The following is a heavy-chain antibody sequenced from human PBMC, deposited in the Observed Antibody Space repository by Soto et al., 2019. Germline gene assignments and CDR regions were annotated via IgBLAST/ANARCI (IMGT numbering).Heavy chain of an antibody. CDR3: ARGLRPDIVVVPAAESRSGWFDP. V-gene: IGHV4-30-2*01. CDR2: IYHSGST. J-gene: IGHJ5*02. Sequence: SETLSLTCAVSGGSISSGGYSWSWIRQPPGKGLEWIGYIYHSGSTYYNPSLKSRVTISVDRSKNQFSLKLSSVTAADTAVYYCARGLRPDIVVVPAAESRSGWFDPWGQGTLVTVS. CDR1: GGSISSGGYS. D-gene: IGHD2-2*01.